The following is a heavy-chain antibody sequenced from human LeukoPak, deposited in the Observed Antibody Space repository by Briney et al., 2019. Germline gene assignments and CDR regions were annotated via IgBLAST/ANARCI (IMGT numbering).Heavy chain of an antibody. V-gene: IGHV3-23*01. CDR3: AKDDGGSPPDAFDI. CDR2: ISYSGGST. Sequence: GGSLRLSCAASGFTFSSYAMSWVRQAPGKGLEWVSTISYSGGSTYYADSVRGRFAISRDSSKNTLYLQMNGLRGEDTAVYYCAKDDGGSPPDAFDIWGQGTLVTVSS. J-gene: IGHJ3*02. D-gene: IGHD3-10*01. CDR1: GFTFSSYA.